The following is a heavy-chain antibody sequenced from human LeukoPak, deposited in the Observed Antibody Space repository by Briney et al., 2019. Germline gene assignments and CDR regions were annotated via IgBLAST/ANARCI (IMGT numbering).Heavy chain of an antibody. D-gene: IGHD4/OR15-4a*01. CDR1: GVSISTGY. CDR2: IHCSGAA. V-gene: IGHV4-59*01. Sequence: PSETLSLTCTVSGVSISTGYWTWVRQPPGKRLEWIGYIHCSGAATYNPSLQSRVTISIDTSKNQVSLKMTSVTSADTAVYYCARDAGATAYWGQGALVTVSS. J-gene: IGHJ4*02. CDR3: ARDAGATAY.